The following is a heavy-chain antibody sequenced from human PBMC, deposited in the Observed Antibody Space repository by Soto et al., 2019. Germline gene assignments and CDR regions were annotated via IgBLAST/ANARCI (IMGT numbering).Heavy chain of an antibody. J-gene: IGHJ5*02. CDR2: VSYSGTT. Sequence: SETLSLTCTVSGHSISSNGYHWGWIRQPPGKGLEWIASVSYSGTTYYHPSLKSRVTISVDPSKNQFSLKLSSVTAADTAVYYCARHSSPYSYSDWFDPWGQGTLVTVSS. V-gene: IGHV4-39*01. CDR3: ARHSSPYSYSDWFDP. CDR1: GHSISSNGYH. D-gene: IGHD1-26*01.